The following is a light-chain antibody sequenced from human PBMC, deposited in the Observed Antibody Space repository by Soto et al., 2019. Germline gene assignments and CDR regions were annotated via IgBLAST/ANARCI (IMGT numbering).Light chain of an antibody. CDR2: AAS. CDR1: QGISTW. V-gene: IGKV1D-12*01. Sequence: DIPMTQSPSSVSASVGDRVTITCRAGQGISTWLAWYQQRAGKAPKLLIYAASSLQSGVPSRFSGSQSGTDFTLTISSLQPEDFATYYCQQVNSFPWTFGQGTKVEIK. J-gene: IGKJ1*01. CDR3: QQVNSFPWT.